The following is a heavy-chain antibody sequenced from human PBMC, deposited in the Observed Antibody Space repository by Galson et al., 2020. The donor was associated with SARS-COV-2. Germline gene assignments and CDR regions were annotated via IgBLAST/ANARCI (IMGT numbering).Heavy chain of an antibody. CDR2: ISYDGSNK. V-gene: IGHV3-30*04. Sequence: GESLKISCAASGFTFSSYAMHWVRQAPGKGLEWVAVISYDGSNKYYADSVKGLFTISRDNSKNTLYLQMNSLRAEDTAVYYCARTIGGGYSYGFDYWGQGTLVTVSS. D-gene: IGHD5-18*01. CDR1: GFTFSSYA. CDR3: ARTIGGGYSYGFDY. J-gene: IGHJ4*02.